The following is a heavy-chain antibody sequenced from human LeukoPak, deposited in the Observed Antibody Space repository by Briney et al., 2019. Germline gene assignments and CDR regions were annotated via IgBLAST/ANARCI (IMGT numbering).Heavy chain of an antibody. CDR1: GGSISSGSNY. CDR3: ASFHSSSSFDY. D-gene: IGHD6-13*01. CDR2: IYYSGRT. V-gene: IGHV4-39*07. J-gene: IGHJ4*02. Sequence: KPSETLSLTCTVSGGSISSGSNYWGCIRQPPGKGLEWIGSIYYSGRTYNNASLKSRVTISVDTSKNQFSLKLSSVTAAGTAVYYCASFHSSSSFDYWGQGTLVTVSS.